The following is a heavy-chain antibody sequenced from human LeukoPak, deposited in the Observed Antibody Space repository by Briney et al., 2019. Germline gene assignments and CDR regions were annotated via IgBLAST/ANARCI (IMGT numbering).Heavy chain of an antibody. CDR3: ARDTGDYVSYWYFDL. V-gene: IGHV4-59*01. Sequence: SETLSLTCTVSGGSISGYYWSWIRQSPGKGLEWIGHIYYSGNTNYNSSLKSRLTISLDTSKNQFSLKMSSVTAADTAVYYCARDTGDYVSYWYFDLWGRGTLVTVSS. J-gene: IGHJ2*01. CDR2: IYYSGNT. CDR1: GGSISGYY. D-gene: IGHD4-17*01.